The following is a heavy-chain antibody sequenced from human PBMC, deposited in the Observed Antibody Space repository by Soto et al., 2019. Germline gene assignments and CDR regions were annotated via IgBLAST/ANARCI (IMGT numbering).Heavy chain of an antibody. V-gene: IGHV1-2*02. CDR3: ARALTIAVADFFDY. Sequence: GASVKVSCKASGYTFTGYYMHWVRQAPGQGLEWMGWINPNSGGTNYAQKFQGRVTMTRDTSISTAYMELSRLRSGDTAVYYCARALTIAVADFFDYWRQGTLVTVSS. CDR1: GYTFTGYY. D-gene: IGHD6-19*01. J-gene: IGHJ4*02. CDR2: INPNSGGT.